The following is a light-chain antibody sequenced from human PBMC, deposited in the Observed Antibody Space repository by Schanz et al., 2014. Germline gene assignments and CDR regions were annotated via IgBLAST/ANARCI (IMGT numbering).Light chain of an antibody. CDR2: DVS. CDR1: SSYVGGYNY. J-gene: IGLJ3*02. V-gene: IGLV2-11*01. CDR3: QSYDNSLSGWV. Sequence: QSALTQPRSVSGSPGQSVTISCTGTSSYVGGYNYVSWYQQHPGKAPKLMIYDVSKRPSGVPVRFSGSKSGSSASLAINGLQSEDEADYYCQSYDNSLSGWVFGGGTKLTVL.